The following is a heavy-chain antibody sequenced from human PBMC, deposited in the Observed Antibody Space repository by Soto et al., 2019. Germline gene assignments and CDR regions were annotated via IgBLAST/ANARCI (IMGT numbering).Heavy chain of an antibody. D-gene: IGHD3-22*01. Sequence: GGSLRLCCAASGLTFSSHSMNWVRQAPGKGLEWVSCISTSGVYTYYADSVRGRFTISRDNSKNTLYLQMNSLRDEDTAVYYCARDKFTMIVVSKGDAFDIWGQGTMVTDSS. J-gene: IGHJ3*02. CDR3: ARDKFTMIVVSKGDAFDI. CDR1: GLTFSSHS. V-gene: IGHV3-21*01. CDR2: ISTSGVYT.